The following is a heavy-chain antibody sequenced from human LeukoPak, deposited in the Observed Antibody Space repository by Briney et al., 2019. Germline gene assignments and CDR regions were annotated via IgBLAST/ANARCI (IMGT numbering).Heavy chain of an antibody. CDR2: IYPGDSDT. J-gene: IGHJ4*02. V-gene: IGHV5-51*01. CDR3: ARHPIEGKQWLLGDY. Sequence: GESLKISCKGSGYSFTSYWIGWVRQMPGKGLEWMGIIYPGDSDTRYSPSFQGQVTISADKSISTAYLQWSSLRASDTAMYYCARHPIEGKQWLLGDYWGQGTLVTVSS. D-gene: IGHD6-19*01. CDR1: GYSFTSYW.